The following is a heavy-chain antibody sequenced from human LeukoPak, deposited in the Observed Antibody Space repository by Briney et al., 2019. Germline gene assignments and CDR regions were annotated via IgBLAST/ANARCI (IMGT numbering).Heavy chain of an antibody. CDR1: GPTFSSYW. CDR3: AATYYDVLTGFTPLYYYGMDV. CDR2: IKQDGSEK. D-gene: IGHD3-9*01. V-gene: IGHV3-7*01. J-gene: IGHJ6*02. Sequence: GGSLRLSCAASGPTFSSYWMSWVRQAPGKGLEWVANIKQDGSEKYYVDSVKGRFTISRDNAKNSLYLQMNSLRAEDTAVYYCAATYYDVLTGFTPLYYYGMDVWGQGTTVTVSS.